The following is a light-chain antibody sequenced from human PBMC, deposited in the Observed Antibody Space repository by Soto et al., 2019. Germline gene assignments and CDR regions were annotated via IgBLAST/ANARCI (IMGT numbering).Light chain of an antibody. V-gene: IGLV2-11*02. Sequence: QSVLTQPRSVSGSPGQSVTISCTGTSSDVGGYDYVSWYQQLPGKAPKLVIYDVYKRPSGVPDRFSGSKSDNTASLTISGLQAEDEGDYHCCSFAGSYTYVFGPGTKVTVL. CDR3: CSFAGSYTYV. CDR1: SSDVGGYDY. J-gene: IGLJ1*01. CDR2: DVY.